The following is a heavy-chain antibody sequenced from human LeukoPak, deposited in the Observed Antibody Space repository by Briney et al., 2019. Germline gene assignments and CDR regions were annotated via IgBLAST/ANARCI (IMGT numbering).Heavy chain of an antibody. CDR1: GGPMNSYY. Sequence: PSQTLSLTCSVSGGPMNSYYWSWIRQSPGKGLEWIGYIYYSGSTNYNPSLKSRVTISVDTSKNQFSLKLSFVTAADTAVYYCARHVWLQPFDYWGQGTLVTVSS. D-gene: IGHD3-9*01. CDR3: ARHVWLQPFDY. J-gene: IGHJ4*02. V-gene: IGHV4-59*08. CDR2: IYYSGST.